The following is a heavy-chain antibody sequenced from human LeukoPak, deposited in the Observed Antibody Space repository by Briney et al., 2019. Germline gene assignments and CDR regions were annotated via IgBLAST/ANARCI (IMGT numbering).Heavy chain of an antibody. Sequence: PSETLSLTCAVYGGSFSGYYWSWIRQPPGKGLEWIGEINHSGSTNYNPSLKSRVTISVDTSKNQFSLKLSSVTAADTAVYYCARGRYCSSTSCGWFDPWGQGTLVTVSS. CDR2: INHSGST. V-gene: IGHV4-34*01. CDR1: GGSFSGYY. J-gene: IGHJ5*02. CDR3: ARGRYCSSTSCGWFDP. D-gene: IGHD2-2*01.